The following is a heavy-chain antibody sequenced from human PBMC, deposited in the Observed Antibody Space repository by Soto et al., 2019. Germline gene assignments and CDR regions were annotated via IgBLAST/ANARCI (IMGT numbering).Heavy chain of an antibody. J-gene: IGHJ4*02. CDR1: GGSISSGGYY. CDR3: ARDKSGYSYYYFDY. CDR2: SYYSGST. D-gene: IGHD5-18*01. V-gene: IGHV4-31*03. Sequence: QVQLQESGPGLVKPSQTLSLTCTVSGGSISSGGYYWSWIRQHPGKGLEWIGYSYYSGSTYYNPSLKSRVTISVDTSKNQFSLKLSSVTAADTAVYYCARDKSGYSYYYFDYWGQGTLVTVSS.